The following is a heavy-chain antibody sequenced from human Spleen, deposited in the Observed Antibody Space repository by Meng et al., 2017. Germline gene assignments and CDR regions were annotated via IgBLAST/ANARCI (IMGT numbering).Heavy chain of an antibody. D-gene: IGHD5-18*01. CDR2: IYNSGST. Sequence: QPQLQESGPGLVRPSEALSLSCTVSGGAISSSSNYWGWIRQPPGKGLEWIGSIYNSGSTYYNPSLKSRVTISVDTSKNQFSLKLRSVTAADTAVYYCARQDTAMVGIEYWGQGILVTVSS. V-gene: IGHV4-39*01. J-gene: IGHJ4*02. CDR3: ARQDTAMVGIEY. CDR1: GGAISSSSNY.